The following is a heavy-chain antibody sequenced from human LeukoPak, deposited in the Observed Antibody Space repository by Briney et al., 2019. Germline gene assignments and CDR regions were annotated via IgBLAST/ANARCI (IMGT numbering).Heavy chain of an antibody. Sequence: AGGSLRLSCAGSGFIFNNYAMHWVRQPPGKGLEWVSGISWNSGTIDYADSVRGRFTISRDNAKNSLYLQMDSLRVEDTAFYYCAKDIGPAVAGTSGYGMDVWGQGTTVTVSS. V-gene: IGHV3-9*01. D-gene: IGHD6-19*01. CDR3: AKDIGPAVAGTSGYGMDV. J-gene: IGHJ6*02. CDR2: ISWNSGTI. CDR1: GFIFNNYA.